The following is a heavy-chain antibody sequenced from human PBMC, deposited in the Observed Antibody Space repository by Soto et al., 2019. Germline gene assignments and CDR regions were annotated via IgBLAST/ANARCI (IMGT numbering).Heavy chain of an antibody. J-gene: IGHJ6*02. CDR2: ISSDGSNK. Sequence: HPGGSLRLSCAAFNGYAMHWVRQAPGKGLEWVAVISSDGSNKFYADSVKGRFTLSRDISKNTMYLQTNSLRGEDTAVYYCAKSRIPGATLYYYYGLDLWDQGTTVTVSS. V-gene: IGHV3-30-3*02. CDR3: AKSRIPGATLYYYYGLDL. D-gene: IGHD2-2*01. CDR1: NGYA.